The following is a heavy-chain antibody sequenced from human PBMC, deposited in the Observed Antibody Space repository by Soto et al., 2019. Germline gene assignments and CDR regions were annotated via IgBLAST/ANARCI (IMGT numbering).Heavy chain of an antibody. Sequence: ESGGGVVQPGRALRLSCVASGFTFSDYGMHWVRQAPGKGLEWVAAIWFDGDNKFYADSVKGRFTISRDNSKNTLYLQMNSLSGDDTAVYYCAREHSSTWYNGMDVWGQGTTVTVSS. D-gene: IGHD6-19*01. V-gene: IGHV3-33*01. CDR3: AREHSSTWYNGMDV. CDR1: GFTFSDYG. J-gene: IGHJ6*02. CDR2: IWFDGDNK.